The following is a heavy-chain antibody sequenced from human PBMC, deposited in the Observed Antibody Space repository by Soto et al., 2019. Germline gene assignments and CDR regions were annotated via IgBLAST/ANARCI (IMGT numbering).Heavy chain of an antibody. Sequence: QLQLQESGPGLVKPSETLSLTCTVSGGSISSSSYYWGWIRQPPGKRLEWIGSIYYSGSTYYNPSLKSRVTISVDTSKNHVSLKLSSVTAADTAVYYCARHGAPWYGGDYVGWFDPWGQGTLVTVSS. D-gene: IGHD4-17*01. V-gene: IGHV4-39*01. CDR2: IYYSGST. J-gene: IGHJ5*02. CDR3: ARHGAPWYGGDYVGWFDP. CDR1: GGSISSSSYY.